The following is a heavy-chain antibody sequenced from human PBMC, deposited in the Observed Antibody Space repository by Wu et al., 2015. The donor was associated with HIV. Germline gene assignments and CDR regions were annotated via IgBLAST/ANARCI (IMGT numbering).Heavy chain of an antibody. CDR3: DESDAPRHIVLMVYVFPCTS. D-gene: IGHD2-8*01. V-gene: IGHV1-8*03. Sequence: QVQLVQSGAEVKKPGASVKVSCKASGYTFTSYDINWVRQASGQGLEWMGWMNPNSGNTGYAQKFKGRVTITRDTSINTAYMELSSLRSDDTAVYYCDESDAPRHIVLMVYVFPCTSWGHGNPGPPSP. CDR1: GYTFTSYD. J-gene: IGHJ4*02. CDR2: MNPNSGNT.